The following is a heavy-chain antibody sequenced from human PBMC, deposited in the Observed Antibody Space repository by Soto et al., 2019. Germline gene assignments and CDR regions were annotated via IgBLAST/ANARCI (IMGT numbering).Heavy chain of an antibody. CDR1: GGSISSSSYY. D-gene: IGHD5-12*01. J-gene: IGHJ4*02. Sequence: ASETLSLTCTVSGGSISSSSYYWGWIRQPPRKGLEWIGSIYYSGSTYYNPSLKSRVTISVDTSKNQFSLKLSSVTAADTAVYYCARRGKMATTTFDYWGQGTLVTVSS. CDR3: ARRGKMATTTFDY. CDR2: IYYSGST. V-gene: IGHV4-39*01.